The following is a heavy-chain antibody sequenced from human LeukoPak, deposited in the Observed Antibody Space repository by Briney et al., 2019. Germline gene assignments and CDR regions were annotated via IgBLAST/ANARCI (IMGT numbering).Heavy chain of an antibody. CDR1: GGTFSSYA. CDR3: ARDRVGYCSSTSCYRFDP. J-gene: IGHJ5*02. Sequence: GSSVKVSCKASGGTFSSYAISWVRQAPGQGLEWMGRIIPILGMANYAQKFQGGVTITADKSTSTAYMEQSSLRSEDTAVYYCARDRVGYCSSTSCYRFDPWGQGTLVTVSS. V-gene: IGHV1-69*04. CDR2: IIPILGMA. D-gene: IGHD2-2*01.